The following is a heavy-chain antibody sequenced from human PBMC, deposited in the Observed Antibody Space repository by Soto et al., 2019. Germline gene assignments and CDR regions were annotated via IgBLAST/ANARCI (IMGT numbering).Heavy chain of an antibody. CDR3: ARAHYGDYGYGMDV. V-gene: IGHV3-33*01. Sequence: GSLRLSCAASGFTFSSYAMHWVRQAPGKGLEWVGFIWYDGSNTFYAESVKGRFTISRDNSKNTVYLQINALRAEDTAVYYCARAHYGDYGYGMDVWGQGTTVTVSS. J-gene: IGHJ6*02. D-gene: IGHD4-17*01. CDR1: GFTFSSYA. CDR2: IWYDGSNT.